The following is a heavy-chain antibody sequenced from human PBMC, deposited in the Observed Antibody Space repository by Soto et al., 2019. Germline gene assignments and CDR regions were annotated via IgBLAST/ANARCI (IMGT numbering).Heavy chain of an antibody. V-gene: IGHV3-33*01. CDR2: IWYDGSNK. J-gene: IGHJ4*02. Sequence: GGSLRLSCAASGFTFSSYGMHWVRQAPGKGLEWVAVIWYDGSNKYYADSAKGRFTISRDNSKNTLYLQMNSLRAEDTAVYYCARDDEVTIFDYWGQGTLVTVSS. CDR1: GFTFSSYG. CDR3: ARDDEVTIFDY. D-gene: IGHD2-21*02.